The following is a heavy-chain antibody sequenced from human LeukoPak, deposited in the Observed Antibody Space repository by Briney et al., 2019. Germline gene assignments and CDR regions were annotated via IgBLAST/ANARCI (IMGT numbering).Heavy chain of an antibody. CDR1: GFTFSNYW. D-gene: IGHD6-13*01. V-gene: IGHV3-74*01. CDR3: ARGYYSSSRFDP. CDR2: VNSDGSTT. J-gene: IGHJ5*02. Sequence: PGGSLRLSCAAPGFTFSNYWMHWVRQAPGKGLVWVSRVNSDGSTTNYADSVKGRFTISRDNAENTLYMRMNSLRPEDTAVYYCARGYYSSSRFDPWGQGTLVTVSS.